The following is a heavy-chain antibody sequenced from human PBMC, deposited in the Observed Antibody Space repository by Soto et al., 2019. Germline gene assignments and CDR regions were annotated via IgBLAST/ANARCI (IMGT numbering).Heavy chain of an antibody. D-gene: IGHD1-1*01. V-gene: IGHV3-53*02. Sequence: VQLVETGGGLIQPGGSLRLSCAASGFTVSSNYMSWVRQAPAKGLEWISVLYSGGGTYYADSVKGRFTISRDNSKNTLYLQMNSLRAEDTAVYYCAREGNYNSGDYWGQGTLVTVSS. CDR1: GFTVSSNY. CDR3: AREGNYNSGDY. J-gene: IGHJ4*02. CDR2: LYSGGGT.